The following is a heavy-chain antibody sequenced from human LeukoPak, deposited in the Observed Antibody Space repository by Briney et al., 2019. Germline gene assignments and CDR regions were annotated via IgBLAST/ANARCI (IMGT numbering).Heavy chain of an antibody. J-gene: IGHJ4*02. V-gene: IGHV4-39*07. CDR3: ARGYSSGWYR. D-gene: IGHD6-19*01. Sequence: SETLSLNYTVAGGSISSGGYYGSWIRQPPGKVLEWIGEINHSGSTNYNPSLKSRVTISVDTSKIQFSLKLSSLTAADTAVYYCARGYSSGWYRWGQGTLVTVSS. CDR2: INHSGST. CDR1: GGSISSGGYY.